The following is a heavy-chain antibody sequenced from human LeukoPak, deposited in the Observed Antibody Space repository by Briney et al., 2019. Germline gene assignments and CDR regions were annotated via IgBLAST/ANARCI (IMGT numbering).Heavy chain of an antibody. CDR2: IDWSGGRT. V-gene: IGHV3-20*04. Sequence: GGSLRLSCAASGFTFDDYGMSCVRQAPGKGLEWVSGIDWSGGRTAYADSVKGRSTISRDNAKNSLSLQVSSLRAEDTALYYCARSGYSSGWYRGPFDYWGQGTLVTVSS. J-gene: IGHJ4*02. CDR3: ARSGYSSGWYRGPFDY. CDR1: GFTFDDYG. D-gene: IGHD6-19*01.